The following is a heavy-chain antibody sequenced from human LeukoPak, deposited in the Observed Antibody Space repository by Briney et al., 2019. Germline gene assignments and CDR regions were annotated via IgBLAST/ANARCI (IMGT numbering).Heavy chain of an antibody. J-gene: IGHJ2*01. CDR3: ASQYKKYCSSTSCYAGYWYFDL. Sequence: SETLSLTCAVYGGSFSGYYWSWIRQPPGKGLEWIGEINHSGSTNNNPSLKSRVTISVDTSKNQFSLKLSSVTAADTAVYYCASQYKKYCSSTSCYAGYWYFDLWGRGTLVTVSS. V-gene: IGHV4-34*01. CDR1: GGSFSGYY. CDR2: INHSGST. D-gene: IGHD2-2*01.